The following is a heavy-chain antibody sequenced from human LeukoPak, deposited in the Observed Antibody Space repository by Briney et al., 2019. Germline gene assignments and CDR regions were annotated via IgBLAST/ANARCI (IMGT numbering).Heavy chain of an antibody. V-gene: IGHV4-38-2*02. CDR3: ARGYSVLRYFDWPGPYYFDY. J-gene: IGHJ4*02. Sequence: SETLSLTCTVSGYSISSGYYWGWIRQPPGKGLEWIGSIYHSGSTYYNPSLKSRVTISVDTSKNQFSLKLSSVTAADTAVYYCARGYSVLRYFDWPGPYYFDYWGQGTLVTVSS. CDR1: GYSISSGYY. CDR2: IYHSGST. D-gene: IGHD3-9*01.